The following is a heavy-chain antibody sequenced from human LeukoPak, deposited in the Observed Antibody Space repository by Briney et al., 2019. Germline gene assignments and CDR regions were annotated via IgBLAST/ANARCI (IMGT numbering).Heavy chain of an antibody. V-gene: IGHV1-69*01. CDR3: ARDSDYGDYVSTGYFDY. J-gene: IGHJ4*02. CDR2: IIPIFGTA. CDR1: GGTFSSYA. D-gene: IGHD4-17*01. Sequence: KISCKGSGGTFSSYAISWVRQAPGQGLEWMGGIIPIFGTANYAQKFQGRVTITADESTSTAYMELSSLRSEDTAVYYCARDSDYGDYVSTGYFDYWGQGTLVTVSS.